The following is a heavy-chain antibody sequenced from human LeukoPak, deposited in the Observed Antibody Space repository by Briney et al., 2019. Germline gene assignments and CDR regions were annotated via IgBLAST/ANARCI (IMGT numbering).Heavy chain of an antibody. CDR3: ARDLYGDYAFDI. CDR1: GFAFDDYA. J-gene: IGHJ3*02. D-gene: IGHD4-17*01. CDR2: ISWNSAKA. V-gene: IGHV3-9*01. Sequence: GGSLRLSCAASGFAFDDYAMQWVRQIPGKGLEWVSGISWNSAKAAYADSVRGRFTVSRDNAKNSLYLQMNSLRVEDTALYYCARDLYGDYAFDIWGQGTMVTVSS.